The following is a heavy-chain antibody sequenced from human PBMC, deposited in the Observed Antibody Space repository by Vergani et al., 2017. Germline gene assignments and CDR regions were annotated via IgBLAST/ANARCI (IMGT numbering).Heavy chain of an antibody. V-gene: IGHV3-7*01. CDR1: GFTFSSYW. D-gene: IGHD6-6*01. CDR3: AREGLGQLVRDVAFDI. J-gene: IGHJ3*02. Sequence: EVQLVESGGGLVQPGGSLRLSCAASGFTFSSYWMSWVRQAPGKGLEWVANIKQDGSEKYYVDSVKGRFTISRDNAKNSLYLQMNSLRAEDTAVYYCAREGLGQLVRDVAFDIWGQGTMVTVSS. CDR2: IKQDGSEK.